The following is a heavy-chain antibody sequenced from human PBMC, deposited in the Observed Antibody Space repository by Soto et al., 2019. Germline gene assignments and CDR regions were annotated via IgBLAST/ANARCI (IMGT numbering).Heavy chain of an antibody. CDR3: VRHAQWVIRAY. D-gene: IGHD6-19*01. Sequence: SETLSLTCTVSGGSISSYYWSWIRQPPGKGLELIGYIYYSGSTNYNPSLKSRVTISVDTSKNQFSLKLSSVTAADTAVYYCVRHAQWVIRAYWGQGSLVTVSS. V-gene: IGHV4-59*08. J-gene: IGHJ4*02. CDR2: IYYSGST. CDR1: GGSISSYY.